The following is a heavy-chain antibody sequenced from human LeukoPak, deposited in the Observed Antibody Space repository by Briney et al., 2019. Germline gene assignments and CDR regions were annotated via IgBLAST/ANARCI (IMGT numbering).Heavy chain of an antibody. V-gene: IGHV1-46*01. D-gene: IGHD6-6*01. J-gene: IGHJ5*02. CDR2: INPSGGTT. Sequence: GASVTISFTSSGFKFTNFYFHWVRQAPGQGLEWMGIINPSGGTTTYAQKFQGNITMTRDTSTSTVYMEMTSLTSEDTAVYYCARSEYSKSIWFDPWGQGTLVTVSS. CDR1: GFKFTNFY. CDR3: ARSEYSKSIWFDP.